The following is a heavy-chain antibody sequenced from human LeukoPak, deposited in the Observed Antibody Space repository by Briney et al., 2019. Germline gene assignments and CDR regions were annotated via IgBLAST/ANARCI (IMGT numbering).Heavy chain of an antibody. CDR3: ARGGSYGRNWFDP. V-gene: IGHV3-21*01. J-gene: IGHJ5*02. CDR1: GFTFSSYW. CDR2: ISSSSSYI. D-gene: IGHD5-18*01. Sequence: GGSLRLSCAASGFTFSSYWMSWVRQAPGKGLEWVSSISSSSSYIYYADSVKGRFTISRDNAKNSLYLQMNSLRAEDTAVYYCARGGSYGRNWFDPWGQGTLVTVSS.